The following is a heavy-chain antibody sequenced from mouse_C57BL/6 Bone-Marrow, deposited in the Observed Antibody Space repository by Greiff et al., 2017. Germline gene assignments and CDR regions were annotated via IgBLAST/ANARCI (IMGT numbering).Heavy chain of an antibody. CDR2: ISNLAYSI. Sequence: EVMLVESGGGLVQPGGSLKLSCAASGFTFSDYGMAWVRQAPRKGPEWVAFISNLAYSIYYADTVTGRFTISRENAKNTLYLEMSSLRSEDTAMYYCARLYDGYPHAMDYWGQGTSVTVSS. CDR1: GFTFSDYG. D-gene: IGHD2-3*01. V-gene: IGHV5-15*01. J-gene: IGHJ4*01. CDR3: ARLYDGYPHAMDY.